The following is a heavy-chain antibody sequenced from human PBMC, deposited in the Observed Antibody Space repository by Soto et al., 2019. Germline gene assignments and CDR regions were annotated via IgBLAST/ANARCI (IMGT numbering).Heavy chain of an antibody. CDR1: GGTFSSYT. Sequence: QVQLVQSGAEVKKPGSSVKVSCKASGGTFSSYTISWVRQAPGQGREWMGRIIPILGIANYAQKFQGRVPITADKSTSTAYMELSSLRSEDTAVYYCARSPLRPYGMDVWGQGTTVTVSS. J-gene: IGHJ6*02. CDR2: IIPILGIA. CDR3: ARSPLRPYGMDV. V-gene: IGHV1-69*02.